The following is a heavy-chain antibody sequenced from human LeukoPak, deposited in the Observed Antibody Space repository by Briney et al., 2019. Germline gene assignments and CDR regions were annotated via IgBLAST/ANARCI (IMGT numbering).Heavy chain of an antibody. V-gene: IGHV3-53*01. CDR1: GFTVSSNY. J-gene: IGHJ5*02. CDR3: ARASRPPENWFDP. Sequence: GGSLRLSCAASGFTVSSNYMSWVRQAPGKGLEWVSVIYSGGSTYYADSVKGRFTISRDNSKSTLYLQMNSLRAEDTAVYYCARASRPPENWFDPWGQGTLVTVSS. CDR2: IYSGGST.